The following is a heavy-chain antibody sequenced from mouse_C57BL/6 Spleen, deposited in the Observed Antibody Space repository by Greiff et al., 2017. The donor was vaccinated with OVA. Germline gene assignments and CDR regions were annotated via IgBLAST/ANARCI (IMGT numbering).Heavy chain of an antibody. CDR1: GYTFTSYW. V-gene: IGHV1-53*01. J-gene: IGHJ4*01. CDR3: AVYEYYAMDY. CDR2: INPSNGGT. Sequence: QVQLQQPGTELVKPGASVKLSCKASGYTFTSYWMHWVKQRPGQGLEWIGNINPSNGGTNYNEKFKSKATLTVGKSSMTAYMQRISLTSVDSAVYDCAVYEYYAMDYWGQGTSVTVSS. D-gene: IGHD2-3*01.